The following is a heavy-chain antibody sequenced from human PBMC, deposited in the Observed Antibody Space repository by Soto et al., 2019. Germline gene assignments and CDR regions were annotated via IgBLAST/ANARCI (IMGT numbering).Heavy chain of an antibody. J-gene: IGHJ4*02. CDR1: GGSISSYY. D-gene: IGHD5-12*01. V-gene: IGHV4-4*07. CDR2: IYTSGST. Sequence: LSLTCTVSGGSISSYYWSWIRQPAGKGLEWIGRIYTSGSTNYNPSLKSRVTMSVDTSKNQFSLKLSSVTAADTAVYYCARSVLEVATIFPYFDYWGQGTLVTVSS. CDR3: ARSVLEVATIFPYFDY.